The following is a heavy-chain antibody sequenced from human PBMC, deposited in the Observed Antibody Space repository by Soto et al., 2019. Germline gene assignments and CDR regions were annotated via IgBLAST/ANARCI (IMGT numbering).Heavy chain of an antibody. CDR1: GYTFTSYY. CDR3: ARVPNYGDYHDY. Sequence: GASVKVSCKASGYTFTSYYMHWVRQAPGQGLEWMGIINPSGGSTSYAQKLQGRVTMTTDTSTSTAYMELRSLRSDDTSVYYCARVPNYGDYHDYWGKGTLVTVSS. CDR2: INPSGGST. V-gene: IGHV1-46*01. D-gene: IGHD4-17*01. J-gene: IGHJ4*02.